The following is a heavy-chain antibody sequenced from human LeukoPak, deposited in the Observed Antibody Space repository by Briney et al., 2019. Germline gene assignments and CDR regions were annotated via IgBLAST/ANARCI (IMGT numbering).Heavy chain of an antibody. V-gene: IGHV3-11*04. CDR1: GFTFSDYY. D-gene: IGHD6-19*01. J-gene: IGHJ6*03. CDR3: AKDPSPEQWLGSYMDV. CDR2: ISSSSSTM. Sequence: PGGSLRLSCAASGFTFSDYYMSWIRQAPGKGLEWVSYISSSSSTMDYADSVKGRFTISRDNSKNTLYLQMNSLRAEDTAVYYCAKDPSPEQWLGSYMDVWGKGTTVTISS.